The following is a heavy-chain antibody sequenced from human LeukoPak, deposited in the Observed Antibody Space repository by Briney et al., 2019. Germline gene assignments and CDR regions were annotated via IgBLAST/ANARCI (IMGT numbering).Heavy chain of an antibody. V-gene: IGHV5-51*01. CDR3: ARAQKNWLPFDY. CDR1: GCSFTSDW. Sequence: GESLKISCKASGCSFTSDWIGWVRQMPGKGLEWMGIIYPGGSDIRYSPSFQGQVTFSVDKSITTAYLQWSSLKASDTAMYYCARAQKNWLPFDYWGQGTLVTVSS. J-gene: IGHJ4*02. CDR2: IYPGGSDI. D-gene: IGHD1-1*01.